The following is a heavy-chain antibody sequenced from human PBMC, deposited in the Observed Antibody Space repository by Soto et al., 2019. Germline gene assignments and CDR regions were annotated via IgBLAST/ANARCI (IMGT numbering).Heavy chain of an antibody. D-gene: IGHD5-18*01. CDR1: GYTFTRYG. CDR2: ISAYNGNT. CDR3: ARDQFDSYGPKGGLDY. J-gene: IGHJ4*02. V-gene: IGHV1-18*01. Sequence: QVQLVQSGAEVKKPGASAKVSCKASGYTFTRYGIRWVRQAPGQGLEWMGWISAYNGNTNYAQKLQGRVTMTTDTSTSTAYMELRSLRSDDTAVYYCARDQFDSYGPKGGLDYWGQGTLVTVSS.